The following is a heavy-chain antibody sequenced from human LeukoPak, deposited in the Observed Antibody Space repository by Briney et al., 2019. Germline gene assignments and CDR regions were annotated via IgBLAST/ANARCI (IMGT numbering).Heavy chain of an antibody. D-gene: IGHD3-10*01. CDR1: GGSISSYY. CDR3: ARGYYLNWFDP. J-gene: IGHJ5*02. Sequence: SETLSLTCTVSGGSISSYYWSWIRQPPGKGLEWIGYIYYSGSTNYNPSLKSRVTISVDTSKNQFSLKLSSVTAADTAVYYCARGYYLNWFDPWGQGTLVTVSS. V-gene: IGHV4-59*12. CDR2: IYYSGST.